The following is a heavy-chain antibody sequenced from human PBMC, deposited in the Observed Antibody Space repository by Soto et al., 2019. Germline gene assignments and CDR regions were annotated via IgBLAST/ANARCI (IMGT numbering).Heavy chain of an antibody. CDR3: AKAFYYDSSGYYLPIGY. V-gene: IGHV3-23*01. J-gene: IGHJ4*02. CDR2: ISGSGGST. Sequence: GGSLRLSCAASGFTFSSYAMSWVRQAPGKGLEWVSAISGSGGSTYYADSVKGRFTISRDNSKNTLYLQMNSLRAEDTAVYYCAKAFYYDSSGYYLPIGYWGQGTLVTVSS. CDR1: GFTFSSYA. D-gene: IGHD3-22*01.